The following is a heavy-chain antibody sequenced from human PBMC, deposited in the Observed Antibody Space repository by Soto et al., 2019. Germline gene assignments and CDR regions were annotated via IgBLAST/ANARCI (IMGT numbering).Heavy chain of an antibody. CDR1: GLTFNNYL. Sequence: GGSMRLSSAASGLTFNNYLMHWVRKEPGKGLVWVSRINTNGSSTWYADSVKGRFTISRDNAKNTLYLQMNSLGAEDSALYYWARISVAVVTLDSWGKGPLVTVPQ. D-gene: IGHD2-15*01. CDR2: INTNGSST. J-gene: IGHJ4*02. CDR3: ARISVAVVTLDS. V-gene: IGHV3-74*01.